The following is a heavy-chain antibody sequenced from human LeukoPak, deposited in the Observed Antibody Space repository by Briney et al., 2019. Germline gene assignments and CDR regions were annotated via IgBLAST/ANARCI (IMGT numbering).Heavy chain of an antibody. CDR1: VFTFSSYE. J-gene: IGHJ6*04. Sequence: GGSLRLSCAASVFTFSSYEMNWVRQAPGKGLECVSYISSSGSTIYYADSVKGRFTISRDNAKNSLYLQMNSLRAEDTAVYYCAELGITMIGGVWGKGTTVTISS. CDR3: AELGITMIGGV. V-gene: IGHV3-48*03. D-gene: IGHD3-10*02. CDR2: ISSSGSTI.